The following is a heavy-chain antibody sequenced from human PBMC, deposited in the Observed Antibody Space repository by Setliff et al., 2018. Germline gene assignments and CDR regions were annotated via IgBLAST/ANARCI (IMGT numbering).Heavy chain of an antibody. CDR1: GGSFSGYY. CDR2: INHSGST. J-gene: IGHJ5*02. CDR3: AREDKGYYDFWSGYYEDYTPRGGFDP. D-gene: IGHD3-3*01. V-gene: IGHV4-34*01. Sequence: SETLSLTCAVYGGSFSGYYWSWIRQPPGKGLEWIGEINHSGSTNYNPSLKSRVTISVDTSKNQFSLKLSSVTAADTAVYYCAREDKGYYDFWSGYYEDYTPRGGFDPWGQGTLVTVSS.